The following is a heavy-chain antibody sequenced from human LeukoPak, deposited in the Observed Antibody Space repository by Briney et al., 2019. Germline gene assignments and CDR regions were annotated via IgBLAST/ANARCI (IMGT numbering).Heavy chain of an antibody. D-gene: IGHD3-10*01. CDR3: AIGWFGELFDY. CDR1: GYSFTSYW. Sequence: GESLKISCKGSGYSFTSYWIGWVRQMPGKGLEWMGIIYPGDSDTRYSPSFQGQVTISADKSISTAYLKLSSQKAADTAMYYCAIGWFGELFDYWGQGPRDSVSS. J-gene: IGHJ4*02. V-gene: IGHV5-51*01. CDR2: IYPGDSDT.